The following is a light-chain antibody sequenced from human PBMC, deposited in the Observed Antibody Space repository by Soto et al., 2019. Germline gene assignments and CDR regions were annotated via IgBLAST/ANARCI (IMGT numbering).Light chain of an antibody. Sequence: QSVLTQSSSASASLGSSVKLTCTLSSGHSTYIISWHQHQPGKAPRYLMKLEGSGNYNKGSGVPDRFSGSSSGADRYLIISNLQSEDEAEYYFETWYSNSLIFGGGTKLTVL. CDR1: SGHSTYI. CDR2: LEGSGNY. V-gene: IGLV4-60*03. J-gene: IGLJ2*01. CDR3: ETWYSNSLI.